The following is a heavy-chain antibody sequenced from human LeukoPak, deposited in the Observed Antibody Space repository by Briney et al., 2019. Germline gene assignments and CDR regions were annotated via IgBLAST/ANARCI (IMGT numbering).Heavy chain of an antibody. V-gene: IGHV3-23*01. Sequence: PGGSLRLSCAASGFTFSTSAMTWVRLAPGRGLEWVSAISGSGGSTSYADSVKGRFTISRDNSKNTLYLQMNSLRAEDTAVYYCAKATYYDYLKAGYYYGMDVWGQGTTVTVSS. CDR3: AKATYYDYLKAGYYYGMDV. D-gene: IGHD3-16*01. CDR2: ISGSGGST. J-gene: IGHJ6*02. CDR1: GFTFSTSA.